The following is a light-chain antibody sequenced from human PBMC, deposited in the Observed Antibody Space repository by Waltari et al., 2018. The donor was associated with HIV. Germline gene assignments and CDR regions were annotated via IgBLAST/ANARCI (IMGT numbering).Light chain of an antibody. J-gene: IGLJ1*01. CDR3: QVWESSSHSYV. CDR2: DDS. CDR1: KLGSKP. V-gene: IGLV3-21*02. Sequence: SYVLTHPPSVSVAPGQPARISCGGNKLGSKPVHWHRLRTGQAPVLVVYDDSVRPSGIPERFSGSNYGNTATLTIGLVEAGDEADYYCQVWESSSHSYVFGTGTKVTVL.